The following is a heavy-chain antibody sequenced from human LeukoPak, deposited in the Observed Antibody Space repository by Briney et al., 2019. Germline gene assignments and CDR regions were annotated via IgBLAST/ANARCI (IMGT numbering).Heavy chain of an antibody. CDR1: GGSISSSSYY. CDR2: IYYSGST. CDR3: ASVRRGFGESSKYYAYYYMGV. V-gene: IGHV4-39*01. J-gene: IGHJ6*03. Sequence: KTSETLSLTCTVSGGSISSSSYYWGWIRQPPGKGLEWIGSIYYSGSTYYNPSLKSRVTISVDTSKNQFSLKLSSVTAADTAVYYCASVRRGFGESSKYYAYYYMGVWGKGTTVTISS. D-gene: IGHD3-10*01.